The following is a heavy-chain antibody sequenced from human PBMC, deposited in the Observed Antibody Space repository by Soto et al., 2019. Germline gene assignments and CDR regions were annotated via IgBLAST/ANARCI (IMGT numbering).Heavy chain of an antibody. Sequence: SLRLSCAASGFTFSSHGMHWVRQAPGKGLEWVAVISYDGSNKYYADSVKGRFTISRDNSKNTLYLQMNSLRAEDTAVYYCAKGHIAVAGTDIDYWGQGTLVTVSS. D-gene: IGHD6-19*01. J-gene: IGHJ4*02. CDR2: ISYDGSNK. CDR1: GFTFSSHG. CDR3: AKGHIAVAGTDIDY. V-gene: IGHV3-30*18.